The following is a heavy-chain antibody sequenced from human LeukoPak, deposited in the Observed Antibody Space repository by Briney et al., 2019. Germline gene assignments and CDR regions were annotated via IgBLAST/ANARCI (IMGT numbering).Heavy chain of an antibody. D-gene: IGHD3-10*01. Sequence: GSLRLSCAASGFAFSGYAMSWVRQPPGKGLEWIGEIYHSGSTNYNPSLKSRVTISVDKSKNQFSLKLSSVTAADTAVYYCARGIWFGEFNWFDPWGQGTLVTVSS. CDR1: GFAFSGYA. CDR3: ARGIWFGEFNWFDP. V-gene: IGHV4-34*01. CDR2: IYHSGST. J-gene: IGHJ5*02.